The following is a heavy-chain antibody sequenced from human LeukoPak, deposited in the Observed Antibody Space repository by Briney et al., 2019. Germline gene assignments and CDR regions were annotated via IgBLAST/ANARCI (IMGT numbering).Heavy chain of an antibody. CDR3: AKSTVVVPAAPYWFDP. Sequence: GGSLRLSCAASGFIFSGSSIHWVRQASGKGLEWVGRIRSTANNYATLYGASVKGRFTISRDDSTTTAYLQMNSLKTDDTAVYYCAKSTVVVPAAPYWFDPWGQGTLVTVSS. D-gene: IGHD2-2*01. J-gene: IGHJ5*02. V-gene: IGHV3-73*01. CDR1: GFIFSGSS. CDR2: IRSTANNYAT.